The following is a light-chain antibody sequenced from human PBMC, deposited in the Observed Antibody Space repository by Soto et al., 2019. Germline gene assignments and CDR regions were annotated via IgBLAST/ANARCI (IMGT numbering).Light chain of an antibody. V-gene: IGLV2-11*01. CDR3: CSYAVSYTL. CDR2: DVS. CDR1: SSDVGGYNY. J-gene: IGLJ2*01. Sequence: QSALTQPRSVSGSPGQSVTISCTGTSSDVGGYNYVSWYQQHPDKAPKLMIYDVSKRPSGVPDRFSGSKSGNTASLTISGRQAEDEADYYCCSYAVSYTLFGGGTKVTVL.